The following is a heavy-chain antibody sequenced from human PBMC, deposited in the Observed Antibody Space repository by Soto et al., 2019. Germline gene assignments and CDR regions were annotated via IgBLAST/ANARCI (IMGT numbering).Heavy chain of an antibody. V-gene: IGHV3-23*01. D-gene: IGHD3-3*01. CDR3: AKGAALRFLEWLLYFDY. J-gene: IGHJ4*02. CDR2: ISGSGGST. Sequence: GGSLRLSCAASGFTFSSYAMSWVRQAPGKGLEWVSAISGSGGSTYYADSVKGRFTISRDNSKNTLYLQMNSLRAEDTAVYYCAKGAALRFLEWLLYFDYWGQGTLVTVSS. CDR1: GFTFSSYA.